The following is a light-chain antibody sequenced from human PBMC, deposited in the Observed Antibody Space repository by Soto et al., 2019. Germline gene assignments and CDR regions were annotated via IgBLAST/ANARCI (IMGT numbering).Light chain of an antibody. Sequence: IVLPQSPATLSLSPGERATLSCRASQSVSSYLAWYQQKPGQAPRLLIYDASNRATGIPARFSGSGPGTDFTLTISSLEPEDFAVYYCQQRSNWPATFGQGTKVDIK. CDR3: QQRSNWPAT. CDR2: DAS. J-gene: IGKJ1*01. V-gene: IGKV3-11*01. CDR1: QSVSSY.